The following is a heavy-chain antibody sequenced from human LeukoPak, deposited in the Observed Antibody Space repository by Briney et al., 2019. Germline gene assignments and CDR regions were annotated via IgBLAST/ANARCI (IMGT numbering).Heavy chain of an antibody. Sequence: PLASVKVSCKASGYTFTSNYIHWVRQAPGQGLEWMGMIYPRDGSTSYAQKFQGRVTMTRDTSTSTVYMELSSLRSEDTAVYYCARDPLEYPNAFDFWGQGTMVTVSS. CDR1: GYTFTSNY. D-gene: IGHD6-6*01. J-gene: IGHJ3*01. CDR3: ARDPLEYPNAFDF. V-gene: IGHV1-46*01. CDR2: IYPRDGST.